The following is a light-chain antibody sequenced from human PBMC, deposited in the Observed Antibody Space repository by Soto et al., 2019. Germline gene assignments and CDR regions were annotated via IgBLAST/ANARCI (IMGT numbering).Light chain of an antibody. CDR1: QAVNTR. Sequence: IVFRHSPATLSSFLRYRLPLSFRASQAVNTRLAWYQHKPGQAPRLLIYLASNRAAGVPARFSGSGSGTDFTLTISRLEPEDFAVYYCQQYGSSGTFGQGTKVEIK. CDR2: LAS. J-gene: IGKJ1*01. V-gene: IGKV3-20*01. CDR3: QQYGSSGT.